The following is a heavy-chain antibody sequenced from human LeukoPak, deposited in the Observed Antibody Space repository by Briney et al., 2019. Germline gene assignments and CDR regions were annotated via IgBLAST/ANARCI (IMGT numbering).Heavy chain of an antibody. Sequence: GGSLRLSCAASGFTFSSYAMNWVRQTPGEGLEWVSAISGSGGSTYYADSVKGRFTISRDNSKNTLYLQMNSLRAEDTAVYYCARLGYGSPYYFDYGGRGPRVPVP. J-gene: IGHJ4*02. CDR3: ARLGYGSPYYFDY. CDR1: GFTFSSYA. D-gene: IGHD5-18*01. CDR2: ISGSGGST. V-gene: IGHV3-23*01.